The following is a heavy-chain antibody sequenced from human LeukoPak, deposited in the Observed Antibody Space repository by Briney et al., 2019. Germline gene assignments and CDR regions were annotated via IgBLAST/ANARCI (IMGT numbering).Heavy chain of an antibody. CDR3: ARGSGSHFDS. J-gene: IGHJ4*02. D-gene: IGHD3-22*01. CDR2: ISSSSSYT. V-gene: IGHV3-11*03. CDR1: AFTFSDYH. Sequence: GGSLRLSCAASAFTFSDYHMNWIRQAPGKGLEWVSYISSSSSYTNYGDSVKGRFTSSRDNAKNSLYLRMNSLRAEDTAVHYCARGSGSHFDSWGQGTLVTVSS.